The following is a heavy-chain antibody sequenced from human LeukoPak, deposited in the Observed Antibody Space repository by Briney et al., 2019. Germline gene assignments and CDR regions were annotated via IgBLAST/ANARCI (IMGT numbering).Heavy chain of an antibody. V-gene: IGHV3-9*01. D-gene: IGHD1-26*01. J-gene: IGHJ4*02. Sequence: GGSLRLSCAASGFIFDDYAMHWVRQAPGKGLEWVSGISWNSGSIGYADSVKGRFTISRDNAKNSLYLQMNSLRAEDTAVYYCARSDYWGQGTLVTVSS. CDR2: ISWNSGSI. CDR1: GFIFDDYA. CDR3: ARSDY.